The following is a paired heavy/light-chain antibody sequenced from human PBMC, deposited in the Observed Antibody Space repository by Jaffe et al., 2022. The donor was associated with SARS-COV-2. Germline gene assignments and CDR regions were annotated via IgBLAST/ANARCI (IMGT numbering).Light chain of an antibody. Sequence: QSVLTQPPSVSGAPGERVTISCTGSSSNIGAGYVVHWYQQLPGTAPKLLIQNNINRPSGVPDRFFGSKSGTSASLAITGLQAEDEGDYYCQSYDSSLSGVVFGGGTKLTVL. CDR2: NNI. J-gene: IGLJ2*01. CDR3: QSYDSSLSGVV. V-gene: IGLV1-40*01. CDR1: SSNIGAGYV.
Heavy chain of an antibody. J-gene: IGHJ3*02. D-gene: IGHD2-15*01. CDR2: ISNDGRNK. CDR3: AKEDIVVAHDGFDI. Sequence: QVQLVESGGGVVQPGRSLRLSCAASGFTFSRCGMHWVRQAPGKGLEWVALISNDGRNKWYADSVKGRFTISRDNSKNTVYLQMNSLRAEDTALYYCAKEDIVVAHDGFDIWGQGTMVTVSS. V-gene: IGHV3-30*18. CDR1: GFTFSRCG.